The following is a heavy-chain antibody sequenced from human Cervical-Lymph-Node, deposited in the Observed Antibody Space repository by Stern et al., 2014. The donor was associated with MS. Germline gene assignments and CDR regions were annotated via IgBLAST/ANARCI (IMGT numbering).Heavy chain of an antibody. CDR1: GYKFIDHA. D-gene: IGHD4-11*01. CDR2: INGGPGTT. Sequence: QVKLVQSGAEVKKPGASMTISCKTSGYKFIDHAIHWVRPAPGQRLEWMGWINGGPGTTKYSQKFQGRVSFTRDKAASAAYMDLSSLSPDDTAVYYCARQPDYSDFLDFWGQGTLVTVSS. J-gene: IGHJ4*02. CDR3: ARQPDYSDFLDF. V-gene: IGHV1-3*01.